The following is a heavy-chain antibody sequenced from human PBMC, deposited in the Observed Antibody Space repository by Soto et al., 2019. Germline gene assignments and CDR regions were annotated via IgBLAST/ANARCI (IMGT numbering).Heavy chain of an antibody. V-gene: IGHV4-59*01. CDR1: GGSMSNNY. CDR2: VFYTGST. CDR3: ARSLTATRFDQ. J-gene: IGHJ4*02. Sequence: QVHLQESGPGLVKPSETLSLFCNVSGGSMSNNYWSWIRQAPGQGLEWIGYVFYTGSTNYNPSVKSRVSISVDTSKKHFSLRLKSVTAADTAVDYCARSLTATRFDQWGQGTRVTVS.